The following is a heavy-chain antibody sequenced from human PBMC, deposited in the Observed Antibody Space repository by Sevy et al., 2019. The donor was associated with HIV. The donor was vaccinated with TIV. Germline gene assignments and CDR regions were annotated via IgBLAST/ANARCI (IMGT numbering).Heavy chain of an antibody. CDR1: GFTFSNAW. Sequence: GGSLRLSCAASGFTFSNAWMSWVRQAPGKGLEWVGRIKSKTDGGTTDYAAPVKGRFTISRDDSKNTLYLQMNSLKTEDTAVYYCTISLTTPGRYYYYYMDVWGKGTTVTVSS. D-gene: IGHD2-15*01. CDR3: TISLTTPGRYYYYYMDV. J-gene: IGHJ6*03. V-gene: IGHV3-15*01. CDR2: IKSKTDGGTT.